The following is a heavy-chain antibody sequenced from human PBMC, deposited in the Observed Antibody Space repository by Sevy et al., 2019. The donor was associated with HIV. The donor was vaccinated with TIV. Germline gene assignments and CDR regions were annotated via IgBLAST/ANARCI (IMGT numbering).Heavy chain of an antibody. J-gene: IGHJ4*02. V-gene: IGHV3-53*01. CDR3: AREAGSSRFDY. D-gene: IGHD6-13*01. Sequence: GGSLRLSCAATGFTVTSNYMSWVRQGPGKGLEWVSGFYNGDSTQYADSVKGRFTISRDKSNNTLYLQMDSLRAEDTAVYDCAREAGSSRFDYWGQGTLVTVSS. CDR1: GFTVTSNY. CDR2: FYNGDST.